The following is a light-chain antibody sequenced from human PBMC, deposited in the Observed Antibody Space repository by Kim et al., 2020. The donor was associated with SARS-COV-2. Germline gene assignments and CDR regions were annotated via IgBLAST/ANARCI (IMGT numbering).Light chain of an antibody. Sequence: DMQMTQSPSSLSASVGETVTITCRASQTISTWLAWYQQKPGKPPKLLIYKASILEDGVPPRFSGSGSGAEFTLTINGLQADELGTYYCQHYDNVGRTFGQGTKVDIK. CDR2: KAS. J-gene: IGKJ1*01. CDR1: QTISTW. CDR3: QHYDNVGRT. V-gene: IGKV1-5*03.